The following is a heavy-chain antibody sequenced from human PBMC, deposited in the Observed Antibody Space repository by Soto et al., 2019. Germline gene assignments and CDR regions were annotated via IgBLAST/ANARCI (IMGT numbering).Heavy chain of an antibody. CDR2: IYYSGTT. CDR1: GGSITNYL. Sequence: PWETLSLTCTVSGGSITNYLWSWIRQSPGKGLEWIGYIYYSGTTNYNPSLMSRVTISVDTSKNHFSLKLTSVTAADTAVYYCARVYGSGSLTNWFDPWGRGTLVTVSS. V-gene: IGHV4-59*01. CDR3: ARVYGSGSLTNWFDP. J-gene: IGHJ5*02. D-gene: IGHD3-10*01.